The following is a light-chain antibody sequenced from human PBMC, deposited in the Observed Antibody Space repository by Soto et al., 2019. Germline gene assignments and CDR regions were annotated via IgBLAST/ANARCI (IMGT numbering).Light chain of an antibody. Sequence: DIQMTQSPSTLSASVGDTVTITCRASQSISSWLAWFQQKPGNAPKLLIYKASSLESGVPSRFSGSGSGTEFTLTISSLQPDDFATYYCQQYNSYSPWTFGQGTKVEIK. CDR1: QSISSW. J-gene: IGKJ1*01. V-gene: IGKV1-5*03. CDR3: QQYNSYSPWT. CDR2: KAS.